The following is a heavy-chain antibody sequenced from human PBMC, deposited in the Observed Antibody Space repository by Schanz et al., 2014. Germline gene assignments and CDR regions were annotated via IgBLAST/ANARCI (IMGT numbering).Heavy chain of an antibody. CDR3: ARAAGPVDY. J-gene: IGHJ4*02. Sequence: QVQLQESGPGLVKPSQTLSLTCAVSGGSISSGGYTWSWIRQPPGKGLEWIGYIYYSGSTYYNPSLKSRVTISVDPSKTQFPLMLGSVTAADTAVYYCARAAGPVDYWGQGTLVTVSS. CDR2: IYYSGST. D-gene: IGHD6-13*01. CDR1: GGSISSGGYT. V-gene: IGHV4-30-4*07.